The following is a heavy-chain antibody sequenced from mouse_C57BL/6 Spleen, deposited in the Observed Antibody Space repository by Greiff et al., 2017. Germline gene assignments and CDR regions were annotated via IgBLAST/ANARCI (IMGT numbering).Heavy chain of an antibody. CDR1: GYAFSSYW. CDR3: ARWGDYDGGWYCDV. Sequence: QVQLKQSGAELVKPGASVKISCKASGYAFSSYWMNWVKQRPGKGLEWIGQIYPGDGDTNYNGKFKGKATLTADKSSSTAYMQLCSLTSEDSAVYLCARWGDYDGGWYCDVGGTGTTVTVSS. V-gene: IGHV1-80*01. CDR2: IYPGDGDT. J-gene: IGHJ1*03. D-gene: IGHD2-4*01.